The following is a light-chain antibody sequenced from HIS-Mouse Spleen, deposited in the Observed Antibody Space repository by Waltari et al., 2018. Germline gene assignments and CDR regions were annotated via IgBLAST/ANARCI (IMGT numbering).Light chain of an antibody. CDR1: ALPKKY. CDR2: DDS. CDR3: YSTDSSGNHRV. V-gene: IGLV3-10*01. Sequence: SYELTQPPSVSVSPGQTARSTCPGDALPKKYAYWYQQKSGQAPVLVIYDDSKRPSGIPERFSGSSSGTMATLTISGAQVEDEADYYCYSTDSSGNHRVFGGGTKLTVL. J-gene: IGLJ2*01.